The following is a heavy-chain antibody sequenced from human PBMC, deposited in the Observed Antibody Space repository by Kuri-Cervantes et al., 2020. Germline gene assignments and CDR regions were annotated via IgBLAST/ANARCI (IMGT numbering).Heavy chain of an antibody. CDR2: ISYDGSNK. CDR1: GFTFSSYA. D-gene: IGHD3-10*01. J-gene: IGHJ6*02. CDR3: ARSTVVRGTDYGMDV. Sequence: GGSLRLSCAASGFTFSSYAMHWVRQAPGKGLEWMAVISYDGSNKYYADSVKGRFTISRDNSKNTLYLQMNSLRSEDTAVYYCARSTVVRGTDYGMDVWGQGTTVTVSS. V-gene: IGHV3-30-3*01.